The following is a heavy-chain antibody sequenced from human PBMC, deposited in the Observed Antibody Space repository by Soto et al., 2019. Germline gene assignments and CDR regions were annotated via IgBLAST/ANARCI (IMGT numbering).Heavy chain of an antibody. CDR1: GFTFSIYS. Sequence: PGASLRLSCAASGFTFSIYSMNRFRQAPGKGLEWVSYISSSSSTIYYADSVKGRFTISRDNAKNSLYLQMNSLRAEDTAVYYCAREETYYYDSSGYYPNFDYWGQGP. D-gene: IGHD3-22*01. V-gene: IGHV3-48*01. CDR3: AREETYYYDSSGYYPNFDY. CDR2: ISSSSSTI. J-gene: IGHJ4*02.